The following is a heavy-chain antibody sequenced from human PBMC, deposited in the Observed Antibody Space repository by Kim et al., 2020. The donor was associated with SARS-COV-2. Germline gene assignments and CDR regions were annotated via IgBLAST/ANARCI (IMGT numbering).Heavy chain of an antibody. CDR2: ISYDGSNK. CDR1: GFTFSSYA. J-gene: IGHJ6*02. D-gene: IGHD3-3*01. Sequence: GGSLRLSCAASGFTFSSYAMHWVRQAPGKGLEWVAVISYDGSNKYYVDSVKGRFTISRDNSKNTLYLQMNSLRAEDTAVYYCARGIFRFLVLWVRDNYYGMDGWGQGTTVTVSS. CDR3: ARGIFRFLVLWVRDNYYGMDG. V-gene: IGHV3-30*04.